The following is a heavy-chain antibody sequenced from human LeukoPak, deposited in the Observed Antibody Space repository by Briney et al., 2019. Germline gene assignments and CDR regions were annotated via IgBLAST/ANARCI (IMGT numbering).Heavy chain of an antibody. CDR3: AKLLKGELHIAPFDY. V-gene: IGHV3-23*01. CDR1: GFTFSSYA. Sequence: GGSLRLSCAASGFTFSSYAMSWVRQAPGKGLEWVSAISGSGGSTYYADSVKGRFTISRDNSKNTLYLQMNSLRAEDTAVYYCAKLLKGELHIAPFDYWGQGTLVTVSS. J-gene: IGHJ4*02. D-gene: IGHD1-26*01. CDR2: ISGSGGST.